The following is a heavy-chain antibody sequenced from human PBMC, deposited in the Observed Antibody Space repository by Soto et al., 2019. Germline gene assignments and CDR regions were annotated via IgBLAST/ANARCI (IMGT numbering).Heavy chain of an antibody. CDR2: IYYSGST. Sequence: SETLSLTCTVSGGSISSYYWSWIRQPPGKGLEWIGYIYYSGSTNYNPSLKSRVTISVDTSKNQFSLKLSSVTAADTAVYYCERASPIKIFGVVIPWDYYYGMDVWGQGTTVTVSS. V-gene: IGHV4-59*01. D-gene: IGHD3-3*01. CDR3: ERASPIKIFGVVIPWDYYYGMDV. CDR1: GGSISSYY. J-gene: IGHJ6*02.